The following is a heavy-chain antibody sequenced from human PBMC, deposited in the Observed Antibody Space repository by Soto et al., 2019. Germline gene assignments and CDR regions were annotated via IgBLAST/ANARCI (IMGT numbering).Heavy chain of an antibody. V-gene: IGHV4-59*11. CDR1: GDSIKTHY. Sequence: SETLSLTCNVTGDSIKTHYWSWIRQPPGKGLEWIGYIYYSGSTLYNPSLKRRVTISVDTAKNQFSLRLNSLTAEDTAVYYCAREGSPPGDSSGYYHHFDYWGQGTLVTVS. D-gene: IGHD3-22*01. CDR3: AREGSPPGDSSGYYHHFDY. CDR2: IYYSGST. J-gene: IGHJ4*02.